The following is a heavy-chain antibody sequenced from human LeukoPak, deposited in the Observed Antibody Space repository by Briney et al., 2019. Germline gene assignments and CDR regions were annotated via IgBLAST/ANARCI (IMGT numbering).Heavy chain of an antibody. CDR3: AREAPVAAGSDAFDI. J-gene: IGHJ3*02. Sequence: ASVKVSCKTSGYTFTNYGINWVRQAPGQGLEWMGWISAYNGNTNSAQKLQGRVTMTTDTSTNTAYMEVRSLRSDDTAVYYCAREAPVAAGSDAFDIWGQGTMVTVSS. CDR2: ISAYNGNT. CDR1: GYTFTNYG. V-gene: IGHV1-18*01. D-gene: IGHD6-19*01.